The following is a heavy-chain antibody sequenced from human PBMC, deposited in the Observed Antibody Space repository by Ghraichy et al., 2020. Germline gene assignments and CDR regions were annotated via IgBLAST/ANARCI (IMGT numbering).Heavy chain of an antibody. CDR3: ARAKTRGVTFLLGETYNWFDP. Sequence: ESLNISCTVSGGSISSYYWSWIRQPPGKGLEWIGYIYYSGSTNYNPSLKSRVTISVDTSKNQFSLKLSSVTAADTAVYYCARAKTRGVTFLLGETYNWFDPWGQGTLVTVSS. V-gene: IGHV4-59*01. D-gene: IGHD3-10*01. J-gene: IGHJ5*02. CDR2: IYYSGST. CDR1: GGSISSYY.